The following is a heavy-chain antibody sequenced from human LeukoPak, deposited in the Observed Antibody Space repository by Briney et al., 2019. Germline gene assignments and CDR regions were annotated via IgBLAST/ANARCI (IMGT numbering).Heavy chain of an antibody. D-gene: IGHD1-26*01. CDR3: ARDRSGSYVIGAFDI. Sequence: ASVKVSCKASGYTFTTYYMHWVRQAPGQGLEWMGIINPSGGSTTYAQKFQGRVTITRDTSTSTVYMEVSSLRSEDTAVYYCARDRSGSYVIGAFDIWGQGTMVTVSS. CDR1: GYTFTTYY. V-gene: IGHV1-46*01. CDR2: INPSGGST. J-gene: IGHJ3*02.